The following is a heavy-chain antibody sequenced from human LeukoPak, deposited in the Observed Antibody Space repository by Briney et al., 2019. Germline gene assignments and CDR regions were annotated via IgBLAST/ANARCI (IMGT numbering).Heavy chain of an antibody. CDR3: AKPYYYDRSGSGVNHFDY. CDR2: ISYEGSNK. CDR1: GFTLSYYG. J-gene: IGHJ4*02. Sequence: PGGSLRLSCAASGFTLSYYGMHWVRQAPGKGLEWVAVISYEGSNKYYADSVKGRFTISRDNTKNTLYLQMNSPRAEDTAVYYCAKPYYYDRSGSGVNHFDYWGQGTLVTVSS. D-gene: IGHD3-22*01. V-gene: IGHV3-30*18.